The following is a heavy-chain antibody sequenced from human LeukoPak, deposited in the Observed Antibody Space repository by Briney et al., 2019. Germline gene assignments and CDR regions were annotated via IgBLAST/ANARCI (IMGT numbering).Heavy chain of an antibody. J-gene: IGHJ4*02. D-gene: IGHD2-15*01. V-gene: IGHV1-24*01. Sequence: ASVKVSCKVSGYTLTELAMHWVRQAPGRGLEWMGGFDPEDGETIYAQKFQGRVTMTEDTSTDTAYMELSSLRSEDTALYYCAISEDIVIDYWGQGTLVTVSS. CDR2: FDPEDGET. CDR3: AISEDIVIDY. CDR1: GYTLTELA.